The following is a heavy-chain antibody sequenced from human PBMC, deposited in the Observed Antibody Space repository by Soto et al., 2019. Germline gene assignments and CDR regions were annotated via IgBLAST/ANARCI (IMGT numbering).Heavy chain of an antibody. J-gene: IGHJ2*01. CDR1: GFSLSNVRMA. CDR2: IFSNDEK. CDR3: ARIRYDSAYNSSWFFDL. Sequence: QVTLKESGPVLVKPTETLTVTCTVSGFSLSNVRMAVSWIRQPPGKALEWLAHIFSNDEKFSSTFLRSRPTISKDTSASQVVLTMTTMDPVDTGTYYCARIRYDSAYNSSWFFDLWGRGTLVTVSS. D-gene: IGHD6-25*01. V-gene: IGHV2-26*01.